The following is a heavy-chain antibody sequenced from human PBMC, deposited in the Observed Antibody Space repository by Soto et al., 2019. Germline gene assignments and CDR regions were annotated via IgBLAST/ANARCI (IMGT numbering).Heavy chain of an antibody. J-gene: IGHJ4*02. CDR1: GYTFTSYA. V-gene: IGHV1-3*01. Sequence: ASVKVSCKASGYTFTSYAMHWVRQAPGQRLEWMGWISAGNGNTKYSQKFQGRVTITRDTSASTAYMELSSLRSEDTAVYYCASRSGSSGWWRDYWGQGTLVTVSS. D-gene: IGHD6-19*01. CDR3: ASRSGSSGWWRDY. CDR2: ISAGNGNT.